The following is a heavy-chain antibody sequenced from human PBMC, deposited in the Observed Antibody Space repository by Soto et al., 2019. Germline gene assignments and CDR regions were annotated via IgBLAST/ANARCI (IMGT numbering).Heavy chain of an antibody. D-gene: IGHD6-19*01. V-gene: IGHV1-18*04. J-gene: IGHJ4*02. CDR1: GYTFTSYG. CDR2: ISPYSGET. Sequence: ASVKVSCKASGYTFTSYGIVWVRQAPGQGLEWMGWISPYSGETRYAEKFQDRVTLTTDTSTKTAYMDLRNLKSDDTAAYWCARGPVAGSDFWGQGTLVT. CDR3: ARGPVAGSDF.